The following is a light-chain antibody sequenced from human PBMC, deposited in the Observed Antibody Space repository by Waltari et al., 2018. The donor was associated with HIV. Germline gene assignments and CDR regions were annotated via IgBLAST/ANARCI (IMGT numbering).Light chain of an antibody. CDR3: SSYGDNIRVL. CDR1: SSDIGAYDS. V-gene: IGLV2-8*01. J-gene: IGLJ2*01. Sequence: QSALTQPPSASRSLGQSVPTSCTGSSSDIGAYDSVSWFQQHPNNAPKLLLYEVSKRPSGVPDRFSGSRSGETAFLSVSGLQPDDTAAYFCSSYGDNIRVLFGGGTNLTVL. CDR2: EVS.